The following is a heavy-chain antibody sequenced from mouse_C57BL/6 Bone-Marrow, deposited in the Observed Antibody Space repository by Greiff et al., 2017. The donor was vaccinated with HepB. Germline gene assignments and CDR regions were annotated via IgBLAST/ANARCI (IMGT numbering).Heavy chain of an antibody. D-gene: IGHD2-4*01. CDR2: IDPSDSYT. CDR3: ARETDYGLFAY. CDR1: GYTFTSYW. J-gene: IGHJ3*01. V-gene: IGHV1-59*01. Sequence: QVQLQQPGAELVRPGTSVKLSCKASGYTFTSYWMHWVKQRPGQGLEWIGVIDPSDSYTNYNQKFKGKATLTVDTSSSTAYMHLSSLTSEDSAVYYCARETDYGLFAYWGQGTLVTVSA.